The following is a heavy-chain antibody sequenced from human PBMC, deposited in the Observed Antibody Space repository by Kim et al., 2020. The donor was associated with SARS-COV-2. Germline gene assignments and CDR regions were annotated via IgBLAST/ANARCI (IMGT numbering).Heavy chain of an antibody. CDR3: ARGTRQWLSRHYYYYMDV. V-gene: IGHV4-34*01. Sequence: LKSRVTISVDTSKNQFPLKLSSVTAADTAVYYCARGTRQWLSRHYYYYMDVWGKGTTVTVSS. J-gene: IGHJ6*03. D-gene: IGHD6-19*01.